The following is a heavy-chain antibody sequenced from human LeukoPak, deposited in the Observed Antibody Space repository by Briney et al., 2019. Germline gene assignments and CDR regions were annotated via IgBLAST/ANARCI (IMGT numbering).Heavy chain of an antibody. Sequence: ASVKVSCKASGYTFTGQYIHWVRQVPGQGPEWMGWINPNSGGTNYAQKFQGRVTMTRDTSISTAYMEVSSLRSDDTAVYYCARSYSYDSSGYYGAKWGQGTLVTVSS. CDR1: GYTFTGQY. CDR2: INPNSGGT. CDR3: ARSYSYDSSGYYGAK. V-gene: IGHV1-2*02. J-gene: IGHJ4*02. D-gene: IGHD3-22*01.